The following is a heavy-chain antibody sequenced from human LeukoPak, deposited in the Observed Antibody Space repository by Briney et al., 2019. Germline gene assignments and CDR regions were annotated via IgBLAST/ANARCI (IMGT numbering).Heavy chain of an antibody. V-gene: IGHV1-8*03. CDR1: GYTFTSYD. Sequence: GASVKVSCKASGYTFTSYDINWVRQATGQGLEWMGWMNPNSGNTGYAQKFQGRVTITRNTSISTAYMELSSLRSEDTAVYYCARGHKQLVSPRGGNYYYYYYMDVWGKGTTVTVSS. J-gene: IGHJ6*03. CDR3: ARGHKQLVSPRGGNYYYYYYMDV. CDR2: MNPNSGNT. D-gene: IGHD6-6*01.